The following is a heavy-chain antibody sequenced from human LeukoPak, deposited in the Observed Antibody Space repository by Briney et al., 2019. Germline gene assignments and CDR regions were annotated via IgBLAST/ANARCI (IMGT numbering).Heavy chain of an antibody. D-gene: IGHD5-12*01. V-gene: IGHV5-51*01. CDR2: IYPADSAA. CDR3: ARHPESGYRGYESDY. J-gene: IGHJ4*02. Sequence: GASLQISCKASGYSFTTYWIGWVRQLPGKGLEWMGIIYPADSAAHYSPSFQGQVTISVDKSINTAYLQWSRVKASDTAIYYCARHPESGYRGYESDYWGQGTLVTVYS. CDR1: GYSFTTYW.